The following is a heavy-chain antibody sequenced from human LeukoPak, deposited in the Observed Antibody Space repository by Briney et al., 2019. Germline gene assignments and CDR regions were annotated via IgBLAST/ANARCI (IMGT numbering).Heavy chain of an antibody. D-gene: IGHD2-2*01. Sequence: GGSLRLSCAASGFSFSSYAMSWVRQAPGKGLEWVSAIGGSGGITYYADSVKGRFTISRDNSKNTLYLQMNTLRAEDTAVYYCAKDRYCSATSCFAGQFDRWGQGTLVTVSS. CDR3: AKDRYCSATSCFAGQFDR. J-gene: IGHJ5*02. CDR1: GFSFSSYA. CDR2: IGGSGGIT. V-gene: IGHV3-23*01.